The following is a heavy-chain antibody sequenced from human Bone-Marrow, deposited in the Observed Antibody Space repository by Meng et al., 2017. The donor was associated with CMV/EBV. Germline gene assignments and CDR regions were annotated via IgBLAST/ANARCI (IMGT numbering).Heavy chain of an antibody. CDR3: ARDTSGRGGRSYYYYGMDV. D-gene: IGHD1-26*01. V-gene: IGHV3-48*04. CDR2: ISRSGSSK. J-gene: IGHJ6*02. Sequence: GESLKISCVVSGFTFSSYSMTWVRQTPGKGLEWVSYISRSGSSKYYADSVKGRFSISRDNAKNSLYLQMNSLRAEDTAVYYCARDTSGRGGRSYYYYGMDVWGQGTTVTVSS. CDR1: GFTFSSYS.